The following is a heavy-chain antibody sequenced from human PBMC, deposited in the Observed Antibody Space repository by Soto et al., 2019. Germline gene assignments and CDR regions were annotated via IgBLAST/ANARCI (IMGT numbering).Heavy chain of an antibody. CDR2: IDPSDSYT. CDR1: GYSFTSYW. D-gene: IGHD3-9*01. CDR3: ARQYYDILTGYPLYWYFDL. J-gene: IGHJ2*01. V-gene: IGHV5-10-1*01. Sequence: PGESLKISCKGSGYSFTSYWISWVRQMPGKGLEWMGRIDPSDSYTNYSPSFQGHVTISADKSISTAYLQWSSLKASDTATYYCARQYYDILTGYPLYWYFDLWGRGTLVTVSS.